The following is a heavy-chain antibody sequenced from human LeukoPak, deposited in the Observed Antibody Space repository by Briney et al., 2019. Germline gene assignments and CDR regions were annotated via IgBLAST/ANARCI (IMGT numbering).Heavy chain of an antibody. V-gene: IGHV3-23*01. J-gene: IGHJ5*02. CDR3: AKSAAGVWSGYYYWLDP. CDR2: ISGSGGST. D-gene: IGHD3-3*01. Sequence: GGSLRLSCVASGFSFSSHAMSWVRQAPGKGLEWVSAISGSGGSTYYADSVKGRVTISRDNSKNTLYQQMISLRAEDTAVYYCAKSAAGVWSGYYYWLDPWGQGTLVTVSS. CDR1: GFSFSSHA.